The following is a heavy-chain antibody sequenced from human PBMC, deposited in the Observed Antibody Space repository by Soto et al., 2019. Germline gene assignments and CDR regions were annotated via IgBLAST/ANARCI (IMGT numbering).Heavy chain of an antibody. V-gene: IGHV3-30*18. J-gene: IGHJ6*02. D-gene: IGHD2-15*01. CDR2: ISYDGRNS. CDR1: GFTFSNYG. Sequence: PGGSLRLSGEASGFTFSNYGMHGVRQAPGKGLEWVAVISYDGRNSYYADSVQGRFTISRDNSNNTVYLHMNSLRAEDTAIYYCAKDQVRGATGIVLDGMDVWGQGTTVTVSS. CDR3: AKDQVRGATGIVLDGMDV.